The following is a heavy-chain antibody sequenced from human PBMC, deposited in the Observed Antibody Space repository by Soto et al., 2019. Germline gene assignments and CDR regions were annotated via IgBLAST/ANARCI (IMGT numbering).Heavy chain of an antibody. V-gene: IGHV1-69*13. CDR2: IIPIFGTA. J-gene: IGHJ4*02. CDR3: ARTNAHYYDSSGYYWPFDY. CDR1: GGTFSSYA. Sequence: SVKVSCKASGGTFSSYAISWVRQAPGQGLEWMGGIIPIFGTANYAQKFQGRVTITADESTSTAYMELSSLRSEDTAVYYCARTNAHYYDSSGYYWPFDYWGQGTLVTVSS. D-gene: IGHD3-22*01.